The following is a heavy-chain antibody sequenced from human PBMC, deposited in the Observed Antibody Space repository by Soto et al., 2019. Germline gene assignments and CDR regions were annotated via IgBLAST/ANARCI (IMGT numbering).Heavy chain of an antibody. Sequence: ASVKVSCKASGYTFTSYGISWVRQAPGQGLEWMGWISAYNGNTNYAQKLQGRVTMTTDTSTSTAYMELRSLRSDDTAVYYCARDAKGIAAAGTGDYWGQGTLVTVSS. CDR3: ARDAKGIAAAGTGDY. CDR1: GYTFTSYG. V-gene: IGHV1-18*01. CDR2: ISAYNGNT. J-gene: IGHJ4*02. D-gene: IGHD6-13*01.